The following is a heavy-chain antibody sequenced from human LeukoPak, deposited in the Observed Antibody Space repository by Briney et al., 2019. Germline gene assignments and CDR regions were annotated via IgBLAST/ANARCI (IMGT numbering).Heavy chain of an antibody. CDR1: GGSISSSSHY. D-gene: IGHD6-19*01. CDR2: IYTSGST. J-gene: IGHJ4*02. V-gene: IGHV4-39*07. Sequence: SETLSLTCTVSGGSISSSSHYWGWIRQPPGKGLQWIGRIYTSGSTNYNPSLKSRVTTSVDTSKNQFSLKLSSVTAADTAVYYCARQTVAGAFDYWGQGTLVTVSS. CDR3: ARQTVAGAFDY.